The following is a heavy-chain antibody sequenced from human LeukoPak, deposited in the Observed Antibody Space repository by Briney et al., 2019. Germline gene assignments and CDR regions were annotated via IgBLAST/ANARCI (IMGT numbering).Heavy chain of an antibody. V-gene: IGHV1-2*02. CDR1: GYTFTGYY. CDR3: ARVWLVRFAFDI. D-gene: IGHD6-19*01. J-gene: IGHJ3*02. CDR2: INPNSGGT. Sequence: VKVSCKASGYTFTGYYMHWVRQAPGQGLEWMGWINPNSGGTNYAQKFQGRVTMTRDTSISTAYMELSRLRSDDTAVYYCARVWLVRFAFDIWGQGTMVTVSS.